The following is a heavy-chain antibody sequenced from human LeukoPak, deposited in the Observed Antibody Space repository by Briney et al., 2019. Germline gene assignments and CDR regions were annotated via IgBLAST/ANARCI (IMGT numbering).Heavy chain of an antibody. Sequence: PGGSLRLSCAASGFTFSNAWMSWVRQAPGKGLEWVGRIKSKPDGGTTDYAAPVKGRFTISRDDSENTLYLQMNSLKTEDTAVYFCTPGTFDPWGQGTLVTVSS. V-gene: IGHV3-15*01. J-gene: IGHJ5*02. CDR3: TPGTFDP. CDR1: GFTFSNAW. CDR2: IKSKPDGGTT. D-gene: IGHD3-10*01.